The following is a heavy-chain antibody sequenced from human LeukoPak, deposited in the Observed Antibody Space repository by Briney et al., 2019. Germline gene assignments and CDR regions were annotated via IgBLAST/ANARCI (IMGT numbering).Heavy chain of an antibody. J-gene: IGHJ4*02. CDR3: ALYFDTYYFDY. V-gene: IGHV5-51*01. D-gene: IGHD2-2*02. CDR2: IYPVDSDI. Sequence: GESLKISCKASGFSFTFTKNWIGWVRQVPGKGLEWMGIIYPVDSDIRYNPSFHGQVTISADKSMNTAYLQWSSLKASDTAMYYCALYFDTYYFDYWGQGTLVTVSS. CDR1: GFSFTFTKNW.